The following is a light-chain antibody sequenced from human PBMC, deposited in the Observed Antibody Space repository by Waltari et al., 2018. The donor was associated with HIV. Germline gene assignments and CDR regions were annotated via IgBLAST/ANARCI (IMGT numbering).Light chain of an antibody. Sequence: DVVLTQSPLSMPVPLGQQASISCSSNQSLINTDGDTYLNWLHQRPGQSPSRLLYKSSKRDSGVPDRFSGSDSGADFTLKISRVESEDVGFYYCMQGIHSPYTFGQGTKLEIK. CDR2: KSS. J-gene: IGKJ2*01. CDR1: QSLINTDGDTY. V-gene: IGKV2-30*01. CDR3: MQGIHSPYT.